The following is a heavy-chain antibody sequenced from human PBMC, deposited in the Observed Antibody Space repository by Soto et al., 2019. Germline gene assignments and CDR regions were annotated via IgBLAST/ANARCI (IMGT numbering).Heavy chain of an antibody. Sequence: QVPLVQSGPEVKKPGASVTVSCKTSGYTPTNYDIGWVRQAPGQGLEWMGWISAYNGNRNSAQKLQGRLTMTTDTSTKTAYMELRSLRSADTAVYFCARALYRRGTYDAFDNWGQGTLVTVSS. D-gene: IGHD3-16*01. J-gene: IGHJ4*02. CDR1: GYTPTNYD. V-gene: IGHV1-18*01. CDR3: ARALYRRGTYDAFDN. CDR2: ISAYNGNR.